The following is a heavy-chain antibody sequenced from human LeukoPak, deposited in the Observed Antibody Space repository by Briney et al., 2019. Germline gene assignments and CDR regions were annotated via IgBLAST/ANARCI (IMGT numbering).Heavy chain of an antibody. CDR3: ARDGSLRGLTYLDY. V-gene: IGHV3-30-3*01. CDR2: ISYDGSNK. D-gene: IGHD2-21*01. Sequence: GGSLRLSCAASGFTVNNNYMSWVRQAPGKGLEWVAVISYDGSNKYYADSVKGRFTISRDNSKNTLYLQMNSLRAEDTAVYYCARDGSLRGLTYLDYWGQGTLVTVSS. J-gene: IGHJ4*02. CDR1: GFTVNNNY.